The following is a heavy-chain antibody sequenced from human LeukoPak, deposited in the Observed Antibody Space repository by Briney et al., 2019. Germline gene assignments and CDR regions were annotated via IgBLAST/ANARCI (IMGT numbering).Heavy chain of an antibody. Sequence: PGGSLRLSCAASGFTFDDYGMSWVRQAPGKGLEWVSGINWNGGSTGYADSVKGRFTISRDNSKNTLYLQMNSLRAEDTAVYYCAKDQYVDYFDYWGQGTLVTVSS. J-gene: IGHJ4*02. D-gene: IGHD3-16*01. CDR3: AKDQYVDYFDY. CDR1: GFTFDDYG. V-gene: IGHV3-20*04. CDR2: INWNGGST.